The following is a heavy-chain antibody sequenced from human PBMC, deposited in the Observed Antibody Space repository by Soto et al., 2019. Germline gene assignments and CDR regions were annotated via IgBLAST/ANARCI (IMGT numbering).Heavy chain of an antibody. J-gene: IGHJ5*02. CDR1: GGSISNSSYY. CDR2: IYYSGST. Sequence: QLQLQESGPGLVKPSETLSLTCTVSGGSISNSSYYWGWIRQPPGKGLEWIGYIYYSGSTYYNPSLKSRVTISVDTSKHQFSLKLNSVTAADTAVYYCATSNWFDPWRQGTLVTVSS. V-gene: IGHV4-39*01. CDR3: ATSNWFDP.